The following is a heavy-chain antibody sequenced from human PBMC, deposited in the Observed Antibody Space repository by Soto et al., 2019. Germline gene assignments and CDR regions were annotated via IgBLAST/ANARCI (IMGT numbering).Heavy chain of an antibody. J-gene: IGHJ4*02. CDR3: ARRPGYSSGWFAD. CDR1: GFTFSTYW. Sequence: EVQLVESGGGLVQPGGSLRLSCAASGFTFSTYWMSWVRQAPGKGLEWLANIKQDGSEKYYVDSVKGRFTVSRDNAKNSLYLQMNSLRAEDTAVHYCARRPGYSSGWFADWGQGTLVTVS. D-gene: IGHD6-19*01. CDR2: IKQDGSEK. V-gene: IGHV3-7*01.